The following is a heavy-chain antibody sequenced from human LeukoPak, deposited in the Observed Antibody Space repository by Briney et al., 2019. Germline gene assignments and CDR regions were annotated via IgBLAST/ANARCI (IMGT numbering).Heavy chain of an antibody. D-gene: IGHD2-8*01. CDR1: GGTFSSYA. J-gene: IGHJ4*02. Sequence: ASVKVSCKASGGTFSSYAISWVRQAPGQGLEWMGRIIPILGIANYAQKFQGRVTITADKSTSTAYMELSSLRSEDTAVYYCARNILCTNGVCYPRPYFDYWGQGTLVTVSS. V-gene: IGHV1-69*04. CDR2: IIPILGIA. CDR3: ARNILCTNGVCYPRPYFDY.